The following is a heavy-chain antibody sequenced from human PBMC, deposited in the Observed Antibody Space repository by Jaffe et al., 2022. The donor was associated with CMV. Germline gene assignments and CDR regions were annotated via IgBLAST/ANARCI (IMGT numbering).Heavy chain of an antibody. D-gene: IGHD4-17*01. Sequence: QVQLQESGPGLVKPSETLSLTCTVSGGSISSYYWSWIRQPPGKGLEWIGYIYYSGSTNYNPSLKSRVTISVDTSKNQFSLKLSSVTAADTAVYYCARGYGDYDPYYYMDVWGKGTTVTVSS. J-gene: IGHJ6*03. V-gene: IGHV4-59*01. CDR3: ARGYGDYDPYYYMDV. CDR1: GGSISSYY. CDR2: IYYSGST.